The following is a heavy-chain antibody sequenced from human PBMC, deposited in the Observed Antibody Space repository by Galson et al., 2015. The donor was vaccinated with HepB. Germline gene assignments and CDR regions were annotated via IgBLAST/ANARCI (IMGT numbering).Heavy chain of an antibody. CDR2: ISSSSSYI. CDR3: ARDFSSTSCYSCWYFDL. Sequence: SLRLSCAASGFTFSSYSMNWVRQAPGKGLEWVSSISSSSSYIYYADSVKGRFTISRDNAKNSLYLQMNSLRAEDTAVYYCARDFSSTSCYSCWYFDLWGRGTLVTVSS. D-gene: IGHD2-2*02. CDR1: GFTFSSYS. J-gene: IGHJ2*01. V-gene: IGHV3-21*01.